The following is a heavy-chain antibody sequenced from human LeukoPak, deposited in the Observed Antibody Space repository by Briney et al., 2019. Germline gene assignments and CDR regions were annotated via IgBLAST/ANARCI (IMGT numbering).Heavy chain of an antibody. V-gene: IGHV3-30*02. CDR3: AKCKSRGLDYYYYYYMDV. Sequence: GGSVRLSCAASGFSFSNFGMHWVRQAPGKGLEWVAFIRYDGNNKYYADSVKGRFTIFRDNSKNTLYLQMNRLRPEDTALYYCAKCKSRGLDYYYYYYMDVWGKGTTVTISS. CDR2: IRYDGNNK. J-gene: IGHJ6*03. D-gene: IGHD3-10*01. CDR1: GFSFSNFG.